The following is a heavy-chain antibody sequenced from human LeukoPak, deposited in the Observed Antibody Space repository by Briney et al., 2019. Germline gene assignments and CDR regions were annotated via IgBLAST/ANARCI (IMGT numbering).Heavy chain of an antibody. CDR2: INPSGGST. J-gene: IGHJ4*02. D-gene: IGHD1-26*01. CDR3: ARDQEWGLIDY. V-gene: IGHV1-46*01. Sequence: ASVKVSCKASGYTFTGYYMHWVRQAPGQGLEWMGIINPSGGSTSYAQKFQGRVTMTRDMSTSTVYMELSSLRSEDTAVYYCARDQEWGLIDYWGQGTLVTVSS. CDR1: GYTFTGYY.